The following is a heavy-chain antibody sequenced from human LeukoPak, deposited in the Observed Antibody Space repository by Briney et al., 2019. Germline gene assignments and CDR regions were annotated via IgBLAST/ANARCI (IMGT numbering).Heavy chain of an antibody. V-gene: IGHV3-23*01. CDR3: AKGTYYYDSSGYYGGYYFDY. D-gene: IGHD3-22*01. CDR1: GFTVSSNY. CDR2: IVNSDGST. J-gene: IGHJ4*02. Sequence: GGSLRLSCAASGFTVSSNYMSWVRQAPGKGLEWVSAIVNSDGSTYYADSVKGRFTISRDNSKNTLYLQMNRLRAEDTAVYYCAKGTYYYDSSGYYGGYYFDYWGQGTLVTVSS.